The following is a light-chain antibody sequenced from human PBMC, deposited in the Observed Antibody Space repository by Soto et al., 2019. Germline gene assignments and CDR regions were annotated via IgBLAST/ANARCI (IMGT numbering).Light chain of an antibody. V-gene: IGKV3-11*01. CDR3: QQRSNWLT. CDR2: DAS. J-gene: IGKJ4*01. CDR1: QSVSSY. Sequence: EIVLTQSPATLSLSPGERATLSCRASQSVSSYLAWYQQKPGQAPRVLIYDASNRATGIPARFSGSGSGTEFTLTISSLEPDDCAVYYCQQRSNWLTFGGGTKVEIK.